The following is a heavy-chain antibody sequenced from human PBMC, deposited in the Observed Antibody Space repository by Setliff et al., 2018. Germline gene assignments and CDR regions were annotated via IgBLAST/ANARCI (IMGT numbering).Heavy chain of an antibody. CDR1: GCIFTDYF. Sequence: ASVKVSCKASGCIFTDYFIHWVRQAPGQGLECMGWINPASGTTQFTDKFQGRITVTSDTSISTVYMELSGLRRDDTAIYFCARVLAADTYQDYWGQGTLVT. J-gene: IGHJ4*02. CDR3: ARVLAADTYQDY. CDR2: INPASGTT. D-gene: IGHD2-21*01. V-gene: IGHV1-2*02.